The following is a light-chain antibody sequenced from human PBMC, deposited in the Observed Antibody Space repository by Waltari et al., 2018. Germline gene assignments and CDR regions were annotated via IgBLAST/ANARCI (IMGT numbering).Light chain of an antibody. V-gene: IGKV1-9*01. CDR2: AAS. CDR1: QGLSSS. CDR3: QQFNSYPFT. J-gene: IGKJ3*01. Sequence: DFQLSQSPSFLSASVADRVTITSRASQGLSSSLAWYQQKPGRAPKLLIYAASTLQSGVPSRLSGSGSGTEFTLTISCLQPEDFATYYCQQFNSYPFTFGPGTILDVK.